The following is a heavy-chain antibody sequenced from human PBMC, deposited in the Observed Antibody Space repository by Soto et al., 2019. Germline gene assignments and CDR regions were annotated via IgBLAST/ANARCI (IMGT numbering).Heavy chain of an antibody. CDR2: IIPLFGTT. CDR1: GGTFSTYT. J-gene: IGHJ3*01. CDR3: ARRLDDRADEGFDV. D-gene: IGHD3-16*01. V-gene: IGHV1-69*18. Sequence: QVHLVQSGAEVRKPGSSVKVSCKTSGGTFSTYTIYWVRQAPGQGPEWMGRIIPLFGTTKYAQNFQDRVTITAEESTSTTYMELSSLRAEDTAVYYCARRLDDRADEGFDVWGEGTAVTVSA.